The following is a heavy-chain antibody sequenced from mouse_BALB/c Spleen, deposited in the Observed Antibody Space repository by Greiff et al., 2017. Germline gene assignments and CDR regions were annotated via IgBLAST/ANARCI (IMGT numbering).Heavy chain of an antibody. Sequence: EVQGVESGGGLVQPGGSRKLSCAASGFTFSDYYMYWVRQTPEKRLEWVATISDGGSYTYYPDSVKGRFTISRDNAKNNLYLQMSSLKSEDTAMYYCARDPLYGNYGGFAYWGQGTLVTVSA. CDR2: ISDGGSYT. CDR1: GFTFSDYY. V-gene: IGHV5-4*02. CDR3: ARDPLYGNYGGFAY. J-gene: IGHJ3*01. D-gene: IGHD2-1*01.